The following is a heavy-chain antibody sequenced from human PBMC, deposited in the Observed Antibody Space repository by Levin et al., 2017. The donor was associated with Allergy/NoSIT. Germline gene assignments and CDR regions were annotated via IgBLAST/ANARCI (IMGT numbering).Heavy chain of an antibody. V-gene: IGHV3-53*01. CDR3: ARDSAISYYYYGMDV. CDR2: IYSGGST. D-gene: IGHD3-3*01. Sequence: GESLKISCAASGFTISSNYMSWVRQAPGKGLEWVSVIYSGGSTYYADSVKGRFTISRDNSKNTLYLQMNSLRAEDTAVYYCARDSAISYYYYGMDVWGQGTTVTVSS. J-gene: IGHJ6*02. CDR1: GFTISSNY.